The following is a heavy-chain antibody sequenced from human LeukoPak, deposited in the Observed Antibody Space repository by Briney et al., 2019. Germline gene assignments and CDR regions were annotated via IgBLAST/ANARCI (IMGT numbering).Heavy chain of an antibody. CDR3: ARDPHVLPFDY. CDR1: GFTFSSYW. CDR2: IKQDGSEK. Sequence: GGSLRLSCAASGFTFSSYWMSWVRQAPGKGLEWVANIKQDGSEKYYVDSVKGRFTISRDNAKNSLHLQMNSLRAEDTAVYYCARDPHVLPFDYWGQGTLVTVSS. J-gene: IGHJ4*02. V-gene: IGHV3-7*04.